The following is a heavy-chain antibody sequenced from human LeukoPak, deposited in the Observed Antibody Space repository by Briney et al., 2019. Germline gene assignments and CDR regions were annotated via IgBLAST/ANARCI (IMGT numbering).Heavy chain of an antibody. Sequence: PGGSLGLSCAASGFSFEDYAMSWVRVRQAPGKGLEWVSGSNWNGGSTSYTDSVKGRFTISRDNAKDSLYLQMNSLRAEDTALYYCARHQGTGSYYFDYWGQGTLVTVSS. D-gene: IGHD3/OR15-3a*01. CDR3: ARHQGTGSYYFDY. J-gene: IGHJ4*02. CDR2: SNWNGGST. V-gene: IGHV3-20*04. CDR1: GFSFEDYA.